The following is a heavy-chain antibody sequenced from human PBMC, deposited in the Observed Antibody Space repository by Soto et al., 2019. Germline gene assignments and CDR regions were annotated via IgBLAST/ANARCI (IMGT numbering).Heavy chain of an antibody. V-gene: IGHV4-59*01. D-gene: IGHD2-8*02. CDR3: ARDDSGGFGSYYYYGMDV. J-gene: IGHJ6*02. Sequence: PSETLSLTCTVSGASISYYYWTWIRQPEGKGLEWIGNIHNGGSTNYNPSLRSRVTISVDTSKNQFSLRLSSVTAADTAVYYCARDDSGGFGSYYYYGMDVWRQGTTVTVSS. CDR1: GASISYYY. CDR2: IHNGGST.